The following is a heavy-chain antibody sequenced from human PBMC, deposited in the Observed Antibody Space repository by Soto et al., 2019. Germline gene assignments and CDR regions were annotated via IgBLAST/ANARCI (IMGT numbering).Heavy chain of an antibody. CDR2: IDRKTYNYAT. V-gene: IGHV3-73*01. J-gene: IGHJ5*02. Sequence: GGSLRLSCAASGFTVSDIAMHWVRQASGKGLEWVGRIDRKTYNYATTYGASVKGRFTISRDDSKNMELSSLRSEDTAVYYCARDQRELFYNNWFDPWGQGTLVTVSS. CDR1: GFTVSDIA. D-gene: IGHD3-10*01. CDR3: ARDQRELFYNNWFDP.